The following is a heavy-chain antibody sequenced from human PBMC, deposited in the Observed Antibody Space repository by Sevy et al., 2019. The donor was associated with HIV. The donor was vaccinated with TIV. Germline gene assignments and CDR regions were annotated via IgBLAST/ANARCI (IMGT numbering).Heavy chain of an antibody. J-gene: IGHJ4*02. V-gene: IGHV4-59*01. Sequence: SETLSLTCTVSGGSISGYYWSWIRQPPGKGLEWIGYIYYSGSTDYNPSLKSPVTISVDTSKNQFSLKLSSVTAADTAVYYCARVPCSSTSCYGYYFDYWGQGTLVTVSS. CDR2: IYYSGST. CDR1: GGSISGYY. CDR3: ARVPCSSTSCYGYYFDY. D-gene: IGHD2-2*01.